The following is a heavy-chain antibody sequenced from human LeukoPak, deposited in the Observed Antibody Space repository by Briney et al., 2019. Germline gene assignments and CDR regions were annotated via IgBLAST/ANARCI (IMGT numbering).Heavy chain of an antibody. CDR1: GGSVSSDIYH. Sequence: PSETLSLTCIVSGGSVSSDIYHWSWIRQAPGKGLEWVSSISSSSSYIYYADSVKGRFTISRDNAKNSLYLQMNSLRAEDTAVYYCARGGIAAAGPFDPWGQGTLVTVSS. CDR2: ISSSSSYI. V-gene: IGHV3-21*01. J-gene: IGHJ5*02. CDR3: ARGGIAAAGPFDP. D-gene: IGHD6-13*01.